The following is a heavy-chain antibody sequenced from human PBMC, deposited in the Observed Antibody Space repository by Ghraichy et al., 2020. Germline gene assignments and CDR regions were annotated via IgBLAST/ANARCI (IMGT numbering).Heavy chain of an antibody. CDR3: TRDIGGG. D-gene: IGHD3-16*01. V-gene: IGHV3-66*01. CDR2: IYSEGTT. Sequence: GGSLRLSCAASGFTVSNNYMIWIRQAPGKGLEWVSHIYSEGTTNYAGSVKGRFTISRDSFKNTLYLHMKSLRAEDTAVYYCTRDIGGGRGQGTLVTVSS. J-gene: IGHJ4*02. CDR1: GFTVSNNY.